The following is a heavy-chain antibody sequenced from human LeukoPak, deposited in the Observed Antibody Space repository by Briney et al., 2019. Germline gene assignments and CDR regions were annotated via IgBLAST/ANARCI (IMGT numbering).Heavy chain of an antibody. Sequence: SQTLSLTCTVSGGSISSGGYYWSWIRQHPGKGLEWIGYIYYSGSTYYNPSLKSRVTISVDTSKNQFSLKLSSVTAADTAVYYCARASGALWFGELMINWFDPWGQGTLVTVS. CDR3: ARASGALWFGELMINWFDP. CDR2: IYYSGST. V-gene: IGHV4-31*03. J-gene: IGHJ5*02. D-gene: IGHD3-10*01. CDR1: GGSISSGGYY.